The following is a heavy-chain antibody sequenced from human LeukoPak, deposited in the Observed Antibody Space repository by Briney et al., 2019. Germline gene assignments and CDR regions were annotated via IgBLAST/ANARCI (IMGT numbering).Heavy chain of an antibody. V-gene: IGHV3-66*02. J-gene: IGHJ3*02. Sequence: GGSLRLSCAASGFTVSSNYMSWVRQAPGKGLEWVSVIYSGGSTYYADSVKGRFTISRDNSKNTLYLQMNSLRAEDTAVYYCARANYYGSGRAAFDIWGQGTMVTVSS. D-gene: IGHD3-10*01. CDR3: ARANYYGSGRAAFDI. CDR1: GFTVSSNY. CDR2: IYSGGST.